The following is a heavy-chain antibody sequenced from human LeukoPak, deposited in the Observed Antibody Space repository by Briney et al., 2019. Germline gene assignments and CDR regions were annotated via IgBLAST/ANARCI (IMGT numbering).Heavy chain of an antibody. CDR3: AGLRSHVQNSRVVAFDI. CDR1: GGSISSYY. J-gene: IGHJ3*02. V-gene: IGHV4-59*01. Sequence: SETLSLTCTVSGGSISSYYWSWIRQPPGKGLEGIGYIYYRGSTNYNPSLKSRVTISVDTSKNQFSLKLSSVTAADPALYYCAGLRSHVQNSRVVAFDIWPKGTMVTVSS. D-gene: IGHD2-15*01. CDR2: IYYRGST.